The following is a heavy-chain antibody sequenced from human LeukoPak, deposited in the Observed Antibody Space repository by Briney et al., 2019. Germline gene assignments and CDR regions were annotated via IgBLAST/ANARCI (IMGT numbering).Heavy chain of an antibody. CDR2: ISGTGGTT. D-gene: IGHD3-16*02. CDR3: ARDGGRVWGSYRY. Sequence: PGGSLRLSCAASGFTFSSYGMSWVRQAPGKGLEWVSAISGTGGTTYYADSVKGRFTISRDNSMHTLYLQMNSLRAEDTAAYYCARDGGRVWGSYRYWGQGTLVTVSS. J-gene: IGHJ4*02. CDR1: GFTFSSYG. V-gene: IGHV3-23*01.